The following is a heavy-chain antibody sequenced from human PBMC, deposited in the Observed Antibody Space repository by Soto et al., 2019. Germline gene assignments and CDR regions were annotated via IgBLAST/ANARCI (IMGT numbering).Heavy chain of an antibody. CDR2: IYYSGST. J-gene: IGHJ5*02. D-gene: IGHD3-3*01. V-gene: IGHV4-59*08. Sequence: LEPLRVTRSVSGGSSVSYYGSWIRQPPGKGLEWIGYIYYSGSTNYNPSLKSRVTISVDTSKNQFSLKLSSVTAADTAVYYCAGTYDFWSGYYLGANWFGPRGQVTLVTV. CDR3: AGTYDFWSGYYLGANWFGP. CDR1: GGSSVSYY.